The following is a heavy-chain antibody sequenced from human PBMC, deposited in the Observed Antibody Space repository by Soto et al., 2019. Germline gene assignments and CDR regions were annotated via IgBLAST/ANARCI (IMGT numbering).Heavy chain of an antibody. Sequence: SETLSLTXAVYGESFSNHYWTWIRQSPGKGLEWVGEINYSGSTRYNWSLGSRVTISVDTSKNQFSLMVTSVTAEDTAVYYCARGVVYRDVGLAYGMDVWGQGTTVTVSS. CDR2: INYSGST. D-gene: IGHD3-22*01. J-gene: IGHJ6*02. CDR1: GESFSNHY. V-gene: IGHV4-34*01. CDR3: ARGVVYRDVGLAYGMDV.